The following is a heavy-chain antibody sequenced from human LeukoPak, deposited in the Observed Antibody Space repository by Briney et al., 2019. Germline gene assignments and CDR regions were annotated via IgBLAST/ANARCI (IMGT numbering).Heavy chain of an antibody. Sequence: GGSLRLSCAASGFTFSSYWMSWVRQAPGKGLEWVANIKQDGSEKYYVDSVKGRFTISRDNAKNSLHLQMNSLRAEDTAVYYCARDYFPGCSGGSCYGVGPDAFDIWGQGTMVTVSS. CDR1: GFTFSSYW. CDR2: IKQDGSEK. V-gene: IGHV3-7*01. J-gene: IGHJ3*02. D-gene: IGHD2-15*01. CDR3: ARDYFPGCSGGSCYGVGPDAFDI.